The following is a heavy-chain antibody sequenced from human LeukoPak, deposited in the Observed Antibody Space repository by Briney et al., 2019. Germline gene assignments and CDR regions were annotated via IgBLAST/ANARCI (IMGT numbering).Heavy chain of an antibody. CDR1: TFTFSSYA. CDR2: ISFDGSKD. V-gene: IGHV3-30-3*01. J-gene: IGHJ4*02. D-gene: IGHD3-3*01. CDR3: AGYDFWSAHPRGFDY. Sequence: GGSLRLSCATSTFTFSSYAMHWVRQAPGKGLEWVAVISFDGSKDYFANSVKGRFTISRDNAKNSLYLQMNSLRAEDTAVYCCAGYDFWSAHPRGFDYWGQGTLVTVSS.